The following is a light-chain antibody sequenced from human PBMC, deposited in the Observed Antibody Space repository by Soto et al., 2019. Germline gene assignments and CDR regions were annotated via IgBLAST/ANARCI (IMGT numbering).Light chain of an antibody. CDR3: QQYYNTPLT. CDR2: WAS. Sequence: DIVMTPSPDSLPVSLGERVTTNCKSSQSVLYSSNNSNYLAWFQQKPGQPPKLLIYWASTRESGVPDRFSGSGSGTDFTLTISGLQAEDVAVYYCQQYYNTPLTFGGGTKVDIK. J-gene: IGKJ4*01. CDR1: QSVLYSSNNSNY. V-gene: IGKV4-1*01.